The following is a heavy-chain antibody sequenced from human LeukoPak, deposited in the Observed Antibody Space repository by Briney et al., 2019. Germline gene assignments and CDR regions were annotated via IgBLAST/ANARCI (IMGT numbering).Heavy chain of an antibody. V-gene: IGHV1-2*02. CDR1: GVTFSDYY. D-gene: IGHD5-12*01. Sequence: GSVKVSCEPSGVTFSDYYMPWVRQAPGLGLEWIGWISPNSGGTKHAQKFQGRVTMTRDTSISTGYMELSRLRADDTAAYYCARAVDIAVWGAAYWGQGTLVTVSS. CDR2: ISPNSGGT. J-gene: IGHJ4*02. CDR3: ARAVDIAVWGAAY.